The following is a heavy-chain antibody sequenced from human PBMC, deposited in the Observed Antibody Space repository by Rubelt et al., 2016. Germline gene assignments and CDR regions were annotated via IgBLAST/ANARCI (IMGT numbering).Heavy chain of an antibody. J-gene: IGHJ5*02. Sequence: QITLKESGPTLVKPTQTLTLTCTFSGFSLTTTEVGVGWIRQPPGKALEWLAFIYWDDVERYNPSLRGRLTITKDTSRNQVVLTMTNLCPVDTATDYCADRRPLSGHHFCTSWGQGTLVTVSS. CDR3: ADRRPLSGHHFCTS. D-gene: IGHD3-10*01. CDR1: GFSLTTTEVG. CDR2: IYWDDVE. V-gene: IGHV2-5*02.